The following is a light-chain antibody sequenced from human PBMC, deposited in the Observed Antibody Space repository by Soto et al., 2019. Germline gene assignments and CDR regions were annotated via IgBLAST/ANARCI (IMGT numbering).Light chain of an antibody. V-gene: IGKV2-28*01. CDR2: LGS. CDR1: QSLLHSDGYNY. Sequence: DIVMTQSPLYLPVTPGEPASISCRSSQSLLHSDGYNYLDWYLQKPGQSPQLLIYLGSNRASGVPDRFSGSGSGTDFTLKISRVEAEDVGVYYCMQALQTPLFTFGPGTKLDLK. J-gene: IGKJ3*01. CDR3: MQALQTPLFT.